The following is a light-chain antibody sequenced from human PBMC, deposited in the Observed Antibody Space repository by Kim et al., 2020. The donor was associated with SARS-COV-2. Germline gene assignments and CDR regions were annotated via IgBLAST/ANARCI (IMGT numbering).Light chain of an antibody. CDR1: SSDVGGYNY. CDR3: SSYTGSGTLV. J-gene: IGLJ2*01. CDR2: DVS. Sequence: GQSINMFCTGSSSDVGGYNYVSWYQQYRGRVPNLLIYDVSNRPAGVSKRFSGTKSGNTASLTISGLQAEDEADYYCSSYTGSGTLVFGGRTQLTVL. V-gene: IGLV2-14*03.